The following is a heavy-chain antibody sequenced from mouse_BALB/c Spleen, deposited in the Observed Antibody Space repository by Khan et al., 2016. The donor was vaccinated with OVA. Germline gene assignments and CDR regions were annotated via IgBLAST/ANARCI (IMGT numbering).Heavy chain of an antibody. CDR2: IDPSDSES. D-gene: IGHD2-2*01. Sequence: QVQLQQPGAELVRPGASVKLSCKASGYTFTSYWMNWVKQRPGHGLEWIGRIDPSDSESHYNQMFREKATLTVDKSSSTAYMQLSSLTSEDSAVYCCARREKYGYDPSWFAYWGQGTLVTVSA. CDR1: GYTFTSYW. V-gene: IGHV1-61*01. CDR3: ARREKYGYDPSWFAY. J-gene: IGHJ3*01.